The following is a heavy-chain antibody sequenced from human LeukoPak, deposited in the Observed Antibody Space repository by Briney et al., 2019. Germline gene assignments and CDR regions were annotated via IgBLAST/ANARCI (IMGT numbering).Heavy chain of an antibody. CDR3: ARSSLDIVVVPAAGYFDY. CDR1: GGSISSYY. CDR2: IYYSGST. Sequence: SETLSLTCTVSGGSISSYYWSWIRQPPGKGLEWIGYIYYSGSTNYNPSLKSRVTISVDTSKNQFSLKLSSVTAADTAVYYCARSSLDIVVVPAAGYFDYWGQGTLVTVSS. J-gene: IGHJ4*02. V-gene: IGHV4-59*01. D-gene: IGHD2-2*03.